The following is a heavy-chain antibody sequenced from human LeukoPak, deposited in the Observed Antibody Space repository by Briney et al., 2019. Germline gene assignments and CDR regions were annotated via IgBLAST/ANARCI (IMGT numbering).Heavy chain of an antibody. Sequence: PSETLSLTCTVSGGSIGSYYWSWIRQPAGKGLEWIGSIYYSGSTYYNPSLKSRVTISVDTSKNQFSLKLSSVTAADTAVYYCARPPGEVTTNDAFDIWGQGTMVTVSS. CDR2: IYYSGST. V-gene: IGHV4-59*05. CDR1: GGSIGSYY. CDR3: ARPPGEVTTNDAFDI. D-gene: IGHD4-17*01. J-gene: IGHJ3*02.